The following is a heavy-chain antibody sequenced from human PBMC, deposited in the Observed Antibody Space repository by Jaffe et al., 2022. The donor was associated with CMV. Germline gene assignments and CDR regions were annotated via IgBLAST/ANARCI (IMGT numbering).Heavy chain of an antibody. D-gene: IGHD3-10*01. CDR1: GGSISNYY. CDR3: AREVPYLWFGELFDGPFDF. J-gene: IGHJ3*01. CDR2: MYASGSA. Sequence: QVQLQESGPGLVKPSETLSLICTVSGGSISNYYWSWIRQPAGKRLEWIGRMYASGSANYNPSLESRVTMSLDTSKNLFSLKMRHVTAADTAVYYCAREVPYLWFGELFDGPFDFWGHGTMVTVSS. V-gene: IGHV4-4*07.